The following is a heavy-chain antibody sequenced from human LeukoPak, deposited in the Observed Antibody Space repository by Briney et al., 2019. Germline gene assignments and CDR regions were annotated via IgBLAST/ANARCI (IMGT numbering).Heavy chain of an antibody. V-gene: IGHV1-69*06. CDR2: IIPIFGTA. J-gene: IGHJ4*02. Sequence: ASVKVSCKASGGTFSSYAISWVRQAPGQGLEWMGGIIPIFGTANYAQKFQGRVTITADKSTSTAYMELSSLRSEDTAVYYCAGQTQYYYYDSSGYLDYWGQGTLVTVSS. D-gene: IGHD3-22*01. CDR1: GGTFSSYA. CDR3: AGQTQYYYYDSSGYLDY.